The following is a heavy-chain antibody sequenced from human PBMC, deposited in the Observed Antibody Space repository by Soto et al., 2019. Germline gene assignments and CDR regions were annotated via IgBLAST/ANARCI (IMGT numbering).Heavy chain of an antibody. D-gene: IGHD5-12*01. CDR2: ISNSNGNI. V-gene: IGHV1-18*01. CDR3: ARDYRNRVYDYPRFDY. J-gene: IGHJ4*02. CDR1: GYTFANFG. Sequence: QVQLVQSGAEVKKPGASVKVYCKASGYTFANFGVTWVRQAPGQGLEWMGWISNSNGNIEYAQKLQGRVTMTSDTSTDTAYMELRNLRSDDTAVFYCARDYRNRVYDYPRFDYWGQGTLITVSS.